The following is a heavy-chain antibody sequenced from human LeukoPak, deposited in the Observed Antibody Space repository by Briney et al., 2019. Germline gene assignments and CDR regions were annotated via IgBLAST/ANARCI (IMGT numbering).Heavy chain of an antibody. CDR3: AKAYSYSSSSGYFDY. CDR2: INWNSGSI. J-gene: IGHJ4*02. CDR1: GFTFSWYP. Sequence: GGSLRLSCAASGFTFSWYPIHWVRQAPGKGLEWVSGINWNSGSIGYADSVKGRFTISRDNAKNSLYLQMNSLRAEDTALYYCAKAYSYSSSSGYFDYWGQGTLVTVSS. V-gene: IGHV3-9*01. D-gene: IGHD6-6*01.